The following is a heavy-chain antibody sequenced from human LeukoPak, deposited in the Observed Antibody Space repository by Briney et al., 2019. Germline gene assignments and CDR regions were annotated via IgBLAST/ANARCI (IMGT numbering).Heavy chain of an antibody. CDR3: ARYAKVAFDI. CDR1: GGSISSYY. J-gene: IGHJ3*02. CDR2: IYYTGST. Sequence: PSETLSLTCTVSGGSISSYYWSWIRQPPGKGLEWIGYIYYTGSTNYNPSLKSRVTISVDTSKNQFSLKLSSVTAADTAVYYCARYAKVAFDIWGQGTMVTVSS. V-gene: IGHV4-59*01.